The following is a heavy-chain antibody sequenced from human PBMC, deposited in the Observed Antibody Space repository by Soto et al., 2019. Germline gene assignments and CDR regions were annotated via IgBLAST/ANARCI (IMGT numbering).Heavy chain of an antibody. CDR1: GFTFSSYA. CDR3: AREKHEIVTRFNFDY. D-gene: IGHD2-15*01. J-gene: IGHJ4*02. CDR2: ISYDGSNT. V-gene: IGHV3-30-3*01. Sequence: GGSLRLSCAVSGFTFSSYAIHWVRQAPGKGLEWVALISYDGSNTYYADSVKGRFTISRDDSKNTVFLQMNSLRVEDTAVYYCAREKHEIVTRFNFDYWGQGTVVTVSS.